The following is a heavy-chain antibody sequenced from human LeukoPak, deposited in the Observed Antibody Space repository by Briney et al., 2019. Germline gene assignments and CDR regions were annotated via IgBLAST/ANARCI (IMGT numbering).Heavy chain of an antibody. D-gene: IGHD3-10*01. CDR1: GGSISSYY. CDR2: IYYSGST. J-gene: IGHJ6*02. V-gene: IGHV4-59*01. Sequence: SETLSLTCTVSGGSISSYYWSWIRQPPGKGLEWIGYIYYSGSTNYNPSLRSRVTISVDTSKNQFSLKLSSVTAADTAVYYCARVGLALYYYGSGVPSGMDVWGQGTTVTVSS. CDR3: ARVGLALYYYGSGVPSGMDV.